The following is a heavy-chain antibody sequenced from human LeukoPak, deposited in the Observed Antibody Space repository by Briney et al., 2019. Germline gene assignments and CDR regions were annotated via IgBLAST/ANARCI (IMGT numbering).Heavy chain of an antibody. V-gene: IGHV4-34*01. J-gene: IGHJ5*02. Sequence: SETLSLTCAVYGGSFSGYYWSWIRQPPGKGLEWIGDVNHSGSTNYNPSLKSRVTISVDTSKNQFSLKLSSVAAADTAVYHCARVLSIVVVPGAAFWFDPWGQGTLVTVSS. CDR1: GGSFSGYY. CDR3: ARVLSIVVVPGAAFWFDP. D-gene: IGHD2-2*01. CDR2: VNHSGST.